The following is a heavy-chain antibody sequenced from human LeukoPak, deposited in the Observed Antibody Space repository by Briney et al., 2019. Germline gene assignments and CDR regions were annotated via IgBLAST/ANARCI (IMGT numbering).Heavy chain of an antibody. V-gene: IGHV5-51*01. D-gene: IGHD3-10*01. J-gene: IGHJ3*02. CDR1: GYSFTSYW. CDR2: IYPGDSDT. CDR3: ARWGVELLIKSGAFDI. Sequence: GESLKISCKGSGYSFTSYWIGWVRQMPGKGLEWMGIIYPGDSDTRYSPSFQGQVTISADKSISTAYLQWSSLKASDTAMYYCARWGVELLIKSGAFDIWGQGTMVTVSS.